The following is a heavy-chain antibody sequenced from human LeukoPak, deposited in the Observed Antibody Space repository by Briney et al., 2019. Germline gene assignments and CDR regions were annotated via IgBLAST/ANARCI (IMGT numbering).Heavy chain of an antibody. Sequence: GGSLRLSCAASGFSFSSYGMHWVRQAPGKGLEWVASLWYDGTNKYYTDSVKGRFTISRGNSKNTLYLQMNSLRAEDTAVYYCARARNNYDSSGYSALDYWGQGTLVTVSS. CDR3: ARARNNYDSSGYSALDY. V-gene: IGHV3-33*01. CDR1: GFSFSSYG. CDR2: LWYDGTNK. J-gene: IGHJ4*02. D-gene: IGHD3-22*01.